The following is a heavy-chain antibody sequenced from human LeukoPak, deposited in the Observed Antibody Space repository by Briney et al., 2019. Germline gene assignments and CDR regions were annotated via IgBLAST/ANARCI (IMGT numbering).Heavy chain of an antibody. V-gene: IGHV4-39*01. Sequence: SETLSLTCTVSGGSISSSSYYWGWIRQPPGKGLEWIGSIYYSGSTYYNPSLKSRVAISVDTSKNQFSLKLSSVTAADTAVYYCARHSRGGGVAVMDVWGQGTTVTVSS. CDR3: ARHSRGGGVAVMDV. D-gene: IGHD2-15*01. CDR1: GGSISSSSYY. J-gene: IGHJ6*02. CDR2: IYYSGST.